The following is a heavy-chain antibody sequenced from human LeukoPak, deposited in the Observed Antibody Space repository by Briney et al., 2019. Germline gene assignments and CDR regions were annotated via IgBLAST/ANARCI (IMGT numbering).Heavy chain of an antibody. CDR2: ISASGDST. CDR1: GFTFSNYA. CDR3: AKSSCSSTSCYTAFFDY. J-gene: IGHJ4*02. V-gene: IGHV3-23*01. D-gene: IGHD2-2*02. Sequence: PGGSLRLSCAASGFTFSNYAMSWVRQARGKGLEWVSAISASGDSTYYADSVKGRFTFSRDNSQNTLSLQMNSLRAEDTAVYYCAKSSCSSTSCYTAFFDYWGQGTLVTVSS.